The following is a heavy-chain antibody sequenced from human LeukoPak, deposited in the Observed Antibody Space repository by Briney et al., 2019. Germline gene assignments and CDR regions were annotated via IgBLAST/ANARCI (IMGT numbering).Heavy chain of an antibody. CDR1: GFTFSNYA. CDR3: AKDRADVVPTMVLDY. CDR2: LRASGGIT. V-gene: IGHV3-23*01. Sequence: PGGSLRLSCAASGFTFSNYAMNRVRQTPGKGLEWVSSLRASGGITYYADSVKGRFTISRDNSKNTLFLQLNSLRAEDTAVYYCAKDRADVVPTMVLDYWGQGTLVTVSS. J-gene: IGHJ4*02. D-gene: IGHD5-12*01.